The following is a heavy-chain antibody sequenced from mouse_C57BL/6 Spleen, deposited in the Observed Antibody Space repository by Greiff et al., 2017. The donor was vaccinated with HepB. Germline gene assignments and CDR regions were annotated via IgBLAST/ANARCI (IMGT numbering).Heavy chain of an antibody. CDR2: ISSGGDYI. J-gene: IGHJ2*01. CDR3: TREDYGTYYFDY. CDR1: GFTFSSYA. D-gene: IGHD1-1*01. Sequence: EVMLVESGEGLVKPGGSLKLSCAASGFTFSSYAMSWVRQTPEKRLEWVAYISSGGDYIYYADTVKGRFTISRDNARYTLYLQMSSLKSEDTAMYYCTREDYGTYYFDYWGQGTTLTVSS. V-gene: IGHV5-9-1*02.